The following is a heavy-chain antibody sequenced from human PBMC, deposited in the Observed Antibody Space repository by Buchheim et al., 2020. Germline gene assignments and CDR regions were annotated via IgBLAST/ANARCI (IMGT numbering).Heavy chain of an antibody. V-gene: IGHV1-69*01. J-gene: IGHJ4*02. CDR3: SGGRDGNNPFIDY. D-gene: IGHD1/OR15-1a*01. CDR2: IIPICGTA. Sequence: QVQLVQSGAEVKKPGSSVKVSCKASGGTFSSYAISWVRQAPGQGLEWMGGIIPICGTANYAQKFQGRVTMTADESTSTAYMELSSLRSEETAVDYWSGGRDGNNPFIDYWGQGTL. CDR1: GGTFSSYA.